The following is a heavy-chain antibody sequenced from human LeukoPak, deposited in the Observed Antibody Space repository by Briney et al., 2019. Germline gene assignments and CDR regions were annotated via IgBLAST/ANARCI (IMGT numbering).Heavy chain of an antibody. CDR1: GGSISSSSYY. Sequence: ETLSLTCTVSGGSISSSSYYWGWIRQPPGKGLEYVANINEDGSEKYYVDSVKGRFTISRDNAAKLLYLQTNSLRGEDTAVYYCARGARGSIDYWGQGTLVTVPS. CDR3: ARGARGSIDY. CDR2: INEDGSEK. J-gene: IGHJ4*02. V-gene: IGHV3-7*01. D-gene: IGHD3-10*01.